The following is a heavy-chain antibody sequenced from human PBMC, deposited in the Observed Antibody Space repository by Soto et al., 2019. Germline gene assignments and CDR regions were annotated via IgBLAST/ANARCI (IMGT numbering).Heavy chain of an antibody. V-gene: IGHV3-21*01. CDR1: GFAFSSYS. J-gene: IGHJ4*02. CDR2: ISSSSSYI. Sequence: LRLSCAASGFAFSSYSMNWVRLAPLKGLEWVSSISSSSSYIYYADSVKGRFTISRDNAKNSLYLQMNSLRAEDTAVYYCARVVDTAMTAAGFDYWGQGTLVTVSS. CDR3: ARVVDTAMTAAGFDY. D-gene: IGHD5-18*01.